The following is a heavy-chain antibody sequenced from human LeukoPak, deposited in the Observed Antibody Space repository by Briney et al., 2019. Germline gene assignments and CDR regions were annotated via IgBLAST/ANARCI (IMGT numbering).Heavy chain of an antibody. CDR1: GYQFTNYW. CDR3: ARQGYGGRYYFDY. J-gene: IGHJ4*02. V-gene: IGHV5-51*01. CDR2: IYPGDSDT. D-gene: IGHD4-23*01. Sequence: GESLKISCKSSGYQFTNYWIGWVRQMTGKGLEWMGIIYPGDSDTRYSPSFQGQVTMSADKSISTAYLQWSSLKASDTAMYYCARQGYGGRYYFDYWGQGTLVTVSS.